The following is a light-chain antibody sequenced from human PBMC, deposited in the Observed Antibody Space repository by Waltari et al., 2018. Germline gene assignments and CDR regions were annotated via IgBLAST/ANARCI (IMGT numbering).Light chain of an antibody. V-gene: IGLV2-23*02. Sequence: QSALTQPASVSASPGQSLTISCTGTSSDVGDYNLVSWYQQHPAKAPKLLIFEVSKRPTGVSNRFSASKSGNTASMTISGLQAEDEATYHCCSYAGTNTWVFGGGTKVTVL. CDR3: CSYAGTNTWV. CDR1: SSDVGDYNL. J-gene: IGLJ2*01. CDR2: EVS.